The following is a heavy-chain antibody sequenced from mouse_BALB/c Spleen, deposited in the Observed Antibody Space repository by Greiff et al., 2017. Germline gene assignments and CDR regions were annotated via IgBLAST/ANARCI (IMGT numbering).Heavy chain of an antibody. CDR1: GFTFSSYA. CDR2: ISSGGST. Sequence: DVHLVESGGGLVKPGGSLKLSCAASGFTFSSYAMSWVRQTPEKRLEWVASISSGGSTYYPDSVKGRFTISRDNARNILYLQMSSLRSEDTAMYYCARGAYYYPYWGQGTLVTVSA. CDR3: ARGAYYYPY. D-gene: IGHD1-1*01. V-gene: IGHV5-6-5*01. J-gene: IGHJ3*01.